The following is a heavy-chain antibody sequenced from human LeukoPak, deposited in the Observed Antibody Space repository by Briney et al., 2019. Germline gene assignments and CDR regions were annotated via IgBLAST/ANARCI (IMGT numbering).Heavy chain of an antibody. V-gene: IGHV1-2*02. CDR1: GYTFTGYY. CDR2: INPDSGGT. D-gene: IGHD1-26*01. CDR3: ARGTHSGSFYRS. J-gene: IGHJ4*02. Sequence: GASVKVSCKASGYTFTGYYMHWVRQAPGQGLEWMGWINPDSGGTNYAQKFQGRVTMTRDMSTNTVYMELSSLRSEDTAVYYCARGTHSGSFYRSWGQGTLVTVSS.